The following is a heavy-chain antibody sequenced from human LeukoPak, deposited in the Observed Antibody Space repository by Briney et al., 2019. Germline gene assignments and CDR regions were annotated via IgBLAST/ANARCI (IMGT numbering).Heavy chain of an antibody. D-gene: IGHD4-11*01. J-gene: IGHJ5*02. V-gene: IGHV3-21*01. CDR3: ARDGTHDYSNGPNWFDP. Sequence: GGSLRLSCAASGFTFSSYSMNWVRQAPGKGLEWVSSISSSSSYICYADSVKGRFTISRDNAKNSLYLQMNSLRAEDTAVYYCARDGTHDYSNGPNWFDPWGQGTLVTVSS. CDR1: GFTFSSYS. CDR2: ISSSSSYI.